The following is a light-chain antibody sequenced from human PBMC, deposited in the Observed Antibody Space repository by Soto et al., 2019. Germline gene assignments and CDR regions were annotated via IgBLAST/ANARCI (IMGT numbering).Light chain of an antibody. Sequence: DIQMTQSPSTLSASVGDRVTITCRASQSICSWLDWYQQKPGKAPKLLIYDASSSASGVPSRFSGSGPGKEFTLSISSLHPDDFATYCSQQYNSYSPWTFGQRTKVEIK. CDR3: QQYNSYSPWT. J-gene: IGKJ1*01. CDR1: QSICSW. V-gene: IGKV1-5*01. CDR2: DAS.